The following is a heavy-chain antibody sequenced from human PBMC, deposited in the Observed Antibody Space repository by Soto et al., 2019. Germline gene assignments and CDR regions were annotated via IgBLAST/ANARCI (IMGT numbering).Heavy chain of an antibody. Sequence: EVQLVESGGGLVQPGGSLRLSCAASGFTFSSSWMHWVRQAPGKGLVWVSRINGDGGTTDYADSVKGRSTISRDNAKNPLYLQMHSPRGVGTAGYYGSSIGEPPFDCWVQGTMVTVSS. V-gene: IGHV3-74*01. CDR3: SSIGEPPFDC. CDR1: GFTFSSSW. D-gene: IGHD3-3*01. J-gene: IGHJ4*02. CDR2: INGDGGTT.